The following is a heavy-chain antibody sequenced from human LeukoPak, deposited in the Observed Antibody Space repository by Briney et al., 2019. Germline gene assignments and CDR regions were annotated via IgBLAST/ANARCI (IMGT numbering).Heavy chain of an antibody. D-gene: IGHD2-2*01. CDR1: GGSFSAYY. CDR2: INHSGNT. V-gene: IGHV4-34*01. J-gene: IGHJ4*02. CDR3: ARGRGDIVVVPAAVREPAFHH. Sequence: SETLSLTCAVYGGSFSAYYWSWIRQPPGKGLEWIGEINHSGNTNYNPSLESRVTISVDTSKNQFSLKLSSVTAADTAVYYCARGRGDIVVVPAAVREPAFHHWGQGTLVTVSS.